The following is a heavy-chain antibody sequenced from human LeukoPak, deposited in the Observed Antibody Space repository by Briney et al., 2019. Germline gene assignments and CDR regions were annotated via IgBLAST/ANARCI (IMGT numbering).Heavy chain of an antibody. V-gene: IGHV3-48*01. D-gene: IGHD6-13*01. CDR3: AKGKYSSSWYLDY. Sequence: GGSLRLSCAASAFTFSDYSMNWVRQAPGKGLEWISYIDTSSSTMYYADSVMGRFTISRDNAKESLYLQMNSLRAEDTAVYYCAKGKYSSSWYLDYWGQGTLVTVSS. J-gene: IGHJ4*02. CDR2: IDTSSSTM. CDR1: AFTFSDYS.